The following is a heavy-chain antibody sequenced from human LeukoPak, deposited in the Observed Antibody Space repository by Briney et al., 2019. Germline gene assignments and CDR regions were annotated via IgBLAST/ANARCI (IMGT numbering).Heavy chain of an antibody. CDR1: GGSISSGGYY. Sequence: SETPSLTCTVSGGSISSGGYYWSWIRQHPGKGLEWIGYIYYSGSTYYNPSLKSRVTISVDTSKNQFSLKLSSVTAADTAVYYCARGKGAALIDYWGQGTLVTVSS. CDR3: ARGKGAALIDY. CDR2: IYYSGST. V-gene: IGHV4-31*03. D-gene: IGHD6-6*01. J-gene: IGHJ4*02.